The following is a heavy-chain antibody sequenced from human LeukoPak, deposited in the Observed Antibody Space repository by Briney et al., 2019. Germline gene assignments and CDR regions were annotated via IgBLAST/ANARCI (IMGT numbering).Heavy chain of an antibody. Sequence: SETLSLTCTVSGVSISSGNYYWTWIRQHPGKGLEWIGCLHSTGSTYYNPSLKSRLSISVCASKNQFSLRLNSVTAADTAVYYCARDRGDYGGDPGNFDYWGQGTLVTVSS. J-gene: IGHJ4*02. CDR1: GVSISSGNYY. CDR3: ARDRGDYGGDPGNFDY. CDR2: LHSTGST. V-gene: IGHV4-31*03. D-gene: IGHD4-23*01.